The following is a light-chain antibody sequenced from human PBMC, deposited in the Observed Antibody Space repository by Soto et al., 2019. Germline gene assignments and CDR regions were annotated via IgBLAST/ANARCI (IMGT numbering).Light chain of an antibody. V-gene: IGKV1-5*03. J-gene: IGKJ1*01. Sequence: DIQMTQSPSTLSASVGDRVTITCRASQSIGSWLAWYQQKPGTATKLLIYKASSLESGVPSRFSGSGSGTEFTLTISSLQPDDFATYYCQEYNSYWAFGQGTKVEI. CDR2: KAS. CDR1: QSIGSW. CDR3: QEYNSYWA.